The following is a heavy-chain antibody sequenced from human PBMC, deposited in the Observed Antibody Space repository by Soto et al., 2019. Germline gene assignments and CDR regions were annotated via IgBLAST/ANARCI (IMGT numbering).Heavy chain of an antibody. V-gene: IGHV1-8*01. CDR1: GYTFTSYD. CDR3: AMSLWPMDYFDY. D-gene: IGHD3-10*01. Sequence: ASVKVSCKASGYTFTSYDINWVRQATGQGFEWLGWMNANNGNTNYAQNFQGRVTMTRDTSTSTAYMELRSLRSDDTAVYYCAMSLWPMDYFDYWGQGTLVTVSS. J-gene: IGHJ4*02. CDR2: MNANNGNT.